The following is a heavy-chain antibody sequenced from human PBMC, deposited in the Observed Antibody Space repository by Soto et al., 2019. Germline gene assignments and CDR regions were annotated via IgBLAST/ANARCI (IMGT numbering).Heavy chain of an antibody. CDR3: VVAAQPYHFAY. Sequence: ASVKVSCKASGYTFTSYGISWVRQAPGQGLEWMGWISAYNGNTNYAQKLQGRVTMTTDTSTSTAYMELRSLRSDDTAVYYCVVAAQPYHFAYWGQGTLVTVSS. D-gene: IGHD2-15*01. CDR2: ISAYNGNT. V-gene: IGHV1-18*01. J-gene: IGHJ4*02. CDR1: GYTFTSYG.